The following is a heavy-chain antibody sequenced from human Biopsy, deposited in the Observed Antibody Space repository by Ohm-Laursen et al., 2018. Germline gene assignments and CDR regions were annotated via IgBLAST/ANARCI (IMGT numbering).Heavy chain of an antibody. CDR2: ISHTGYT. CDR3: ARGSNGYGGLYFPH. Sequence: PSETLSLTCTVSGGSFTGHYWTWIRQPPGKGLEWIGHISHTGYTSYKSSLKSRVPISLDTSRKHFSLRLTSLVAADTAVYYCARGSNGYGGLYFPHWGQGTLVTVSS. D-gene: IGHD4-23*01. CDR1: GGSFTGHY. J-gene: IGHJ1*01. V-gene: IGHV4-59*11.